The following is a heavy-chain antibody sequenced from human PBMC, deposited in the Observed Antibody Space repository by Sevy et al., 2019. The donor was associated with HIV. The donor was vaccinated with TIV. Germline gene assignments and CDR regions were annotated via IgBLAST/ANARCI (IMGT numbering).Heavy chain of an antibody. CDR1: GGTFSSYG. D-gene: IGHD6-13*01. CDR2: IIPIFRTA. CDR3: ARADSIAAAGRFDY. J-gene: IGHJ4*02. Sequence: ASVKVSCKASGGTFSSYGISWVRQAPGQGLEWMGRIIPIFRTANYAQKFQGRVTITADESTSTAYMELSSLRSEDTAVYYCARADSIAAAGRFDYWGQGTLVTVSS. V-gene: IGHV1-69*13.